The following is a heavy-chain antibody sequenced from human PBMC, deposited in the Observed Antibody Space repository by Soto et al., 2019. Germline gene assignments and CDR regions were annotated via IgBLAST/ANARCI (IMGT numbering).Heavy chain of an antibody. D-gene: IGHD6-13*01. CDR2: IKTDGTST. CDR3: ARGYSSSWNAPYFDY. CDR1: GFTFSTYW. J-gene: IGHJ4*02. V-gene: IGHV3-74*01. Sequence: GGSLRLSCAASGFTFSTYWIHWVRQAPGQGLVWVSRIKTDGTSTSYADSVGGRFTTSRDNAKNTVYLHMNSLRAEDTAVYYCARGYSSSWNAPYFDYWGQGTLVTVSS.